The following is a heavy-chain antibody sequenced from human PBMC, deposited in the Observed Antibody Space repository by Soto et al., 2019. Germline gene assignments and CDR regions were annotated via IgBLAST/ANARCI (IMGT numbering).Heavy chain of an antibody. Sequence: GGSLRLSCGASGFTFSSYAMSWVRQAPGKGLEWVSAISGSGGSTYYADSVKGRFTISRDNSKNTLYLQINSLRAEDTAVYYCARPPGIAAAESPKRYYYFGMDVWGQGTTVTVSS. CDR3: ARPPGIAAAESPKRYYYFGMDV. CDR1: GFTFSSYA. D-gene: IGHD6-13*01. V-gene: IGHV3-23*01. CDR2: ISGSGGST. J-gene: IGHJ6*02.